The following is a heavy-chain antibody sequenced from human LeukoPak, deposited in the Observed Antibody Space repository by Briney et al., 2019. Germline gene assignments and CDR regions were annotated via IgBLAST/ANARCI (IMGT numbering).Heavy chain of an antibody. V-gene: IGHV4-59*01. Sequence: SETLSLTCTVSGISISGYYWSWIRQPPGKGLEWIGYIYYTGNTNYNPSLKSRVTISVDTSKNQFSLNLSSVTAADTAVYYCARLRRYYDISGYYTNIDYCGQGTLVTVSS. CDR1: GISISGYY. CDR3: ARLRRYYDISGYYTNIDY. D-gene: IGHD3-22*01. CDR2: IYYTGNT. J-gene: IGHJ4*02.